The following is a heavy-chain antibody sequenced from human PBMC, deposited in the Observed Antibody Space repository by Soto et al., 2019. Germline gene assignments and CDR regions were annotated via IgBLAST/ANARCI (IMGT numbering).Heavy chain of an antibody. D-gene: IGHD5-18*01. Sequence: EVQLVESGGGLVQPGGSLRLSCAASGFTFSSYEMNWVRQAPGKGLEWVSYISSSGSIVHYAASVKGRFTISRDNAKNSLYLQMNSLRAEDTALYYCTREPYVDADMYFDYWGQGTLVTVSS. CDR1: GFTFSSYE. V-gene: IGHV3-48*03. J-gene: IGHJ4*02. CDR2: ISSSGSIV. CDR3: TREPYVDADMYFDY.